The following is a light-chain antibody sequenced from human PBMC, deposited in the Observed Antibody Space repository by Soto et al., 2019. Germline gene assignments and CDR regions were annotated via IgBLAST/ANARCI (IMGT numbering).Light chain of an antibody. CDR2: GNS. Sequence: QPVLTQPPSVSGAPGQRVTISCTGCSSNIGAGYDVHWYQQLPGTAPKLLIYGNSNRPSGVPDRFSGSKSGTSASLAITGLQAADEADYYCQSYDSSLSVVFGGGTKLTVL. V-gene: IGLV1-40*01. CDR3: QSYDSSLSVV. CDR1: SSNIGAGYD. J-gene: IGLJ2*01.